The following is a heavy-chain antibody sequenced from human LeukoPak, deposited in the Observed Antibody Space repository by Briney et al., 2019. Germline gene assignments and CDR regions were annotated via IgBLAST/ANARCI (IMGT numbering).Heavy chain of an antibody. CDR2: ISGSGGST. CDR1: GFTFSSYA. Sequence: PGGSLRLSCAASGFTFSSYAMSWVRQAPGKGLEWVSAISGSGGSTYYADSVKGRFTISRDNSKSTLYLQMNSLRAEDTAVYYCAKDHDYYDSSGYYPTFDYWGQGTLVTVSS. CDR3: AKDHDYYDSSGYYPTFDY. D-gene: IGHD3-22*01. V-gene: IGHV3-23*01. J-gene: IGHJ4*02.